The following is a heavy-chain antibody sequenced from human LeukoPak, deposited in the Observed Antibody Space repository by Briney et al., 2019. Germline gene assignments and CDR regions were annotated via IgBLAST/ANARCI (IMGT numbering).Heavy chain of an antibody. CDR1: GFTFSSFA. CDR2: MSGDATST. D-gene: IGHD6-13*01. J-gene: IGHJ4*02. V-gene: IGHV3-23*01. CDR3: AKRTSGSSWYSSDS. Sequence: GGSLRLSCAASGFTFSSFAMNWVRQAPGKGLEWVSTMSGDATSTYYADSVKGRFTISRDNSKNTLYLQMNSLRADDTAAYYCAKRTSGSSWYSSDSWGQGTLVTVSS.